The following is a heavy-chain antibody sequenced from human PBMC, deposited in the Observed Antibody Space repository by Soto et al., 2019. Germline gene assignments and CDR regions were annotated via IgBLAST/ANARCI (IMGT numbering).Heavy chain of an antibody. V-gene: IGHV4-31*03. Sequence: SETRSLTCTVSGGSISSGGYYWSWIRQHPGKGLEWIGYIYYSGSTYYNPSLKSRVTMTTDTSTSTAYMELRSLRSDDTAVYYCARDSPPVDYWGQGTLVTVSS. J-gene: IGHJ4*02. CDR2: IYYSGST. CDR1: GGSISSGGYY. CDR3: ARDSPPVDY.